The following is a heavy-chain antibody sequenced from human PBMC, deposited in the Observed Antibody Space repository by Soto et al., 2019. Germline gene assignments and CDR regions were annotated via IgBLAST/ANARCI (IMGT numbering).Heavy chain of an antibody. Sequence: WASVKVSCKASGGTFSSYAISWVRQAPGQGLEWMGGIIPIFGTANYAQKFQGRVTITADESTSTAYMELSSLRSEDTAVYYCARIRDHYNDYWGQGTLVTVSS. CDR1: GGTFSSYA. D-gene: IGHD3-10*01. CDR2: IIPIFGTA. CDR3: ARIRDHYNDY. V-gene: IGHV1-69*13. J-gene: IGHJ4*02.